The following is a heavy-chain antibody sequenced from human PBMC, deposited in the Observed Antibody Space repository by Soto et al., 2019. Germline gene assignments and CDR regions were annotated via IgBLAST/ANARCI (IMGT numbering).Heavy chain of an antibody. V-gene: IGHV3-33*01. Sequence: PVGSLRLSCAASGFTFRDHAMHWVRQAPGKGREWLAIIWNGGSNKFYAGSVQGRFTISRDNSKNTVYLQMNTLSAEDTAVYYCARALFPDVDIYAMDVWGQGTTVTVSS. CDR3: ARALFPDVDIYAMDV. J-gene: IGHJ6*02. D-gene: IGHD5-12*01. CDR2: IWNGGSNK. CDR1: GFTFRDHA.